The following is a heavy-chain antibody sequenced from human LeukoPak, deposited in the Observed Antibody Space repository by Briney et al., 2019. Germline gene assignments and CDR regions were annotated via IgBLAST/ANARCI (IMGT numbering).Heavy chain of an antibody. CDR2: IKHDGSDH. CDR3: VRHPGSYNVLTGYSYYFDY. V-gene: IGHV3-7*01. D-gene: IGHD3-9*01. Sequence: GGSLRLSCVGSGFTFGSYWMSWVRQAPGKGLEWVANIKHDGSDHYYADSVAGRFTISRDNAKNSLYLEMSSLRAEDAAVHFCVRHPGSYNVLTGYSYYFDYWGQGTLVTVSS. J-gene: IGHJ4*02. CDR1: GFTFGSYW.